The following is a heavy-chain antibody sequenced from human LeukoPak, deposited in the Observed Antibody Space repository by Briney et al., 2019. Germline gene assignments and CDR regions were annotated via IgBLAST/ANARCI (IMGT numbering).Heavy chain of an antibody. J-gene: IGHJ6*02. D-gene: IGHD1-26*01. V-gene: IGHV3-9*01. Sequence: PGRSLRLSCAASGFTFDDYAMHRVRQAPGKGLEWVSGISWNSGSIGYADSVKGRFTISRDNAKNSLYLQMNSLRAEDTALYYCAKDGDYSGYDYGMDVWGQGTTVTVSS. CDR2: ISWNSGSI. CDR3: AKDGDYSGYDYGMDV. CDR1: GFTFDDYA.